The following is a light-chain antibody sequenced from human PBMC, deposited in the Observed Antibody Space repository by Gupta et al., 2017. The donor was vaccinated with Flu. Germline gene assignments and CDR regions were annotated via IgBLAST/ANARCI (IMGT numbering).Light chain of an antibody. V-gene: IGLV2-8*01. CDR2: EVN. CDR1: SSDIGGYNY. J-gene: IGLJ3*02. CDR3: SSYAGSNNWV. Sequence: SVTISCTGTSSDIGGYNYVSWYQLHPGKAPKLMISEVNKRPSGVPDRFSGSKSGNTASLTVSGLQAEDEADYYCSSYAGSNNWVFGGGTKLTVL.